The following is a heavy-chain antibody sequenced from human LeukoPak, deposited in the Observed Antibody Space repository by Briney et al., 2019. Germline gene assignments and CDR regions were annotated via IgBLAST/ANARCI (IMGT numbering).Heavy chain of an antibody. Sequence: ASETLSLTCTVSGGSISSYFWSWIRQPPGKGLEWIGCVYYTGSTNYNPSLKSRITISVDTSKNQFSLKLSSVTAADTAVYYCARGVRFLEWLLPYFDYWGQGTLVTVSS. CDR2: VYYTGST. J-gene: IGHJ4*02. V-gene: IGHV4-59*01. D-gene: IGHD3-3*01. CDR1: GGSISSYF. CDR3: ARGVRFLEWLLPYFDY.